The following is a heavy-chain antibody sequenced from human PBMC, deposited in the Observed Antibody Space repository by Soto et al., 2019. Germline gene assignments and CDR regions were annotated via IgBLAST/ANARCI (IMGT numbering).Heavy chain of an antibody. D-gene: IGHD1-26*01. CDR1: GGSISSSSYY. V-gene: IGHV4-39*01. CDR2: IYYSGST. J-gene: IGHJ5*02. Sequence: QLQLQESGPGLVKPSETLSLTCTVSGGSISSSSYYWGWIRQPPGKGLAWIGSIYYSGSTYYNPSLKRRVTISVDTSKNPFPLKVTSVTAADTAVYYCARHGLEWEFPFDPWGQGTLVTVSS. CDR3: ARHGLEWEFPFDP.